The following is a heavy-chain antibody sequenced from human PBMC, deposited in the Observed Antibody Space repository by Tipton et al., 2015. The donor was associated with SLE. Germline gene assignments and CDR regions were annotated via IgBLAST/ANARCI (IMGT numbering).Heavy chain of an antibody. Sequence: LRLSCAVYGGSFSGYYWSWIRQPPEKGLEWIWEISHSGNTNYNPSLKSRVTISVDRSKNQFSLKLSSVTAADTVVYYCAREGRDGYNPLGMDVWGQGTTVTVSS. CDR2: ISHSGNT. D-gene: IGHD5-24*01. J-gene: IGHJ6*02. V-gene: IGHV4-34*01. CDR3: AREGRDGYNPLGMDV. CDR1: GGSFSGYY.